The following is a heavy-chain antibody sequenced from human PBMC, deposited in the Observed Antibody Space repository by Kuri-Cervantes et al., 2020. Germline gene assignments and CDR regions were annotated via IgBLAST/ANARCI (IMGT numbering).Heavy chain of an antibody. CDR1: GFTFSDYY. J-gene: IGHJ1*01. CDR2: IKQGGSEK. Sequence: GESLKISCAASGFTFSDYYMSWIRQAPGKGLGWVANIKQGGSEKYYVDSVKGRFTISRDNAKNSLYLQINSLRAEDTAVYHCARRGNGYDSYFENWGQGTLVTVSS. CDR3: ARRGNGYDSYFEN. D-gene: IGHD5-12*01. V-gene: IGHV3-7*01.